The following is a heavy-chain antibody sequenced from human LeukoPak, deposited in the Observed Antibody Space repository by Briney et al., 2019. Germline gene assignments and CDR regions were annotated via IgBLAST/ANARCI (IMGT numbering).Heavy chain of an antibody. J-gene: IGHJ4*02. CDR2: ISGSGDYT. D-gene: IGHD3-22*01. CDR3: AKGSYYDSSGSFYFDY. Sequence: PGGSRRLSCAVSGFTFSGYAMSWVRQAPGKGLEWVSTISGSGDYTYYADSVKGRFSISRDNSKNTLHLQMNSLRAEDTAVYYCAKGSYYDSSGSFYFDYWGQGTLVTVSS. CDR1: GFTFSGYA. V-gene: IGHV3-23*01.